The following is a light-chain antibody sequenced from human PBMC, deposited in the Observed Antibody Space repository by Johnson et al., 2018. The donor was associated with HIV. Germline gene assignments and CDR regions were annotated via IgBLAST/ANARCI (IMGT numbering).Light chain of an antibody. J-gene: IGLJ1*01. CDR2: DNN. CDR1: SSNIGSNY. CDR3: GTWDSSLSAYV. V-gene: IGLV1-51*01. Sequence: QSVLTQPPSVYAAPGQKVTISCSGSSSNIGSNYVSWYQQVPGTAPKLLIYDNNKRPSGIPDRFSGSKSGTSATLGITGLQTGDEADYYCGTWDSSLSAYVFGTGTKVT.